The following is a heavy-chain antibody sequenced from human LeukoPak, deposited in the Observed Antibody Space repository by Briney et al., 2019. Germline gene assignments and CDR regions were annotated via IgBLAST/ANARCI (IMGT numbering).Heavy chain of an antibody. CDR3: ARAGYASGWPLADY. CDR1: GFTFSSYS. V-gene: IGHV3-21*01. Sequence: PGGSLRLSCAASGFTFSSYSMNWVRQAPGKGLEWVSSISSSSSYIYYADSVKGRFTISRDNAKNSLYLQMNSLRAEDTAVYYCARAGYASGWPLADYWGQGTLVTVSS. J-gene: IGHJ4*02. D-gene: IGHD6-19*01. CDR2: ISSSSSYI.